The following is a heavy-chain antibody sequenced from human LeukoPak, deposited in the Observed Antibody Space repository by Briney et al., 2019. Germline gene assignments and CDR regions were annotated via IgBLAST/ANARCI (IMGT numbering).Heavy chain of an antibody. J-gene: IGHJ4*02. CDR2: IYYSGST. CDR1: GGSISSSSYY. Sequence: SETLSLTCTVSGGSISSSSYYWGWIRQPPGKGLEWIGSIYYSGSTYYNPSLKSRVTISVDTSKNQFSLKLSSVTAADTAFYYCARGDSSGWWIDYWGQGTLVTVSS. V-gene: IGHV4-39*07. CDR3: ARGDSSGWWIDY. D-gene: IGHD6-19*01.